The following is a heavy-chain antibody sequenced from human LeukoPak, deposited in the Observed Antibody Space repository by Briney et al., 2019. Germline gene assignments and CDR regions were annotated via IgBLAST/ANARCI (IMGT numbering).Heavy chain of an antibody. J-gene: IGHJ5*02. V-gene: IGHV3-23*01. D-gene: IGHD5-12*01. Sequence: GGSLRLSCAASGFTFSTYAMSWVRQAPGKGLEWVSIISGSGGSTFYADSVKGRFTISRDNSKNTLYLQMNSLRAEDTAVYYCVRVGDSGYDYRGWIDPWGQGTLVTVSS. CDR2: ISGSGGST. CDR1: GFTFSTYA. CDR3: VRVGDSGYDYRGWIDP.